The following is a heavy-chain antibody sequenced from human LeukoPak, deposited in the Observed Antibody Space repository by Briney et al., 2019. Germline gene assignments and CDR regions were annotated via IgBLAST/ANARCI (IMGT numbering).Heavy chain of an antibody. CDR3: AREPIGGGHH. CDR1: RFTFSSYS. CDR2: ISSSSSYI. V-gene: IGHV3-21*01. D-gene: IGHD2/OR15-2a*01. Sequence: GGSLRLSCAASRFTFSSYSMNWVRQAPGKGLEWVSSISSSSSYIYYADSVKGRFTISRDNAKNSLYLQMNSLRAEDTAVYYCAREPIGGGHHWGQGTLVTVSS. J-gene: IGHJ5*02.